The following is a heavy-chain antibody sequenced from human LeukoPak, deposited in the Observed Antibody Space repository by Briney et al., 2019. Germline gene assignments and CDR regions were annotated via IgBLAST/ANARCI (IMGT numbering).Heavy chain of an antibody. V-gene: IGHV4-38-2*02. CDR3: ARRGGGYYPYYFDY. Sequence: PSETLSLTCIVSRYSISSGYYWSWIRQPPGKGLEWIGEIDHTGSTNYNPSLKSRVTISVDSSKIQFSLRLTSLTAADTAVYYCARRGGGYYPYYFDYWGQGTLVTVSS. CDR2: IDHTGST. CDR1: RYSISSGYY. D-gene: IGHD3-22*01. J-gene: IGHJ4*02.